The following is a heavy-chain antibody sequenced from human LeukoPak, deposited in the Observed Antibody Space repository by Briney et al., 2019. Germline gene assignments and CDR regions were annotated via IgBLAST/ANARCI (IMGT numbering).Heavy chain of an antibody. CDR2: ISGSSSGI. D-gene: IGHD1-26*01. J-gene: IGHJ3*02. CDR1: GFTFSDHY. CDR3: ARGLRGATNAFDI. V-gene: IGHV3-11*01. Sequence: TGGSLRLSCAVSGFTFSDHYMSWIRQAPGKGLEWVSYISGSSSGIYSADSVRGRFTISRDSAKNSLYLQMKSLSAEDTAVYYCARGLRGATNAFDIWGQGTMVTVSS.